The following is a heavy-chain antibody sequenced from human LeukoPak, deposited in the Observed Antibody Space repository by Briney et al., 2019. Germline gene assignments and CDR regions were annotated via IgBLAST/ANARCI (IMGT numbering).Heavy chain of an antibody. V-gene: IGHV3-7*01. CDR2: IKPDGSDK. D-gene: IGHD5-24*01. J-gene: IGHJ3*02. Sequence: GGSLRLSCVGSGFTFRSHWVNWVRQSPGKGLEWVANIKPDGSDKYYVDSARGRFTVSRDNAKNSAFLQMNSLRAEDTAIYYCATISAQTFDIWGQGTLVSVSS. CDR1: GFTFRSHW. CDR3: ATISAQTFDI.